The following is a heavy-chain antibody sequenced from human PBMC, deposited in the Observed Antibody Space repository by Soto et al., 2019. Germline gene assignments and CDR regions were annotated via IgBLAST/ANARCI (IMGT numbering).Heavy chain of an antibody. V-gene: IGHV1-2*04. D-gene: IGHD6-13*01. CDR1: GYTFTGYY. J-gene: IGHJ5*02. Sequence: ASVKVSCKASGYTFTGYYMHWVRQAPGQGLEWMGWINPNSGGTNYAQKFQGWVTMTRDTSISTAYMELSRLRSDDTAVYYYARKQLDDNWFDPWGQGTLVTVSS. CDR2: INPNSGGT. CDR3: ARKQLDDNWFDP.